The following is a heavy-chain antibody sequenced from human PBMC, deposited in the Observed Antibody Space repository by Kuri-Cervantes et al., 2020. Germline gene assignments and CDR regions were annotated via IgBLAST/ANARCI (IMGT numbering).Heavy chain of an antibody. D-gene: IGHD6-19*01. J-gene: IGHJ6*02. CDR3: ARLAVAGGNGMDV. Sequence: GGSLRLSCAASGFTFSSYAMSWVRQAPGKGLEWVSAISGSGGSTYYADSVKGRFTISRDNAKNSLYLQMNSLRAGDTAVYYCARLAVAGGNGMDVWGQGTTVTVSS. CDR1: GFTFSSYA. CDR2: ISGSGGST. V-gene: IGHV3-23*01.